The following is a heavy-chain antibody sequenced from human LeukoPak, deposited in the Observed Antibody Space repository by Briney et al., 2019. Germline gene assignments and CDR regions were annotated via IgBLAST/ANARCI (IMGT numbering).Heavy chain of an antibody. D-gene: IGHD3-3*01. J-gene: IGHJ4*02. CDR2: IYYSGST. CDR3: ARQGDFWSGDILADY. CDR1: GGSIRSSSYY. Sequence: PSETLSLTCTVSGGSIRSSSYYWGWVRQPPGKGLVWIGSIYYSGSTYYNPSLKSRVTISVDTSKNQFSLKLSSVTAADTAVYYCARQGDFWSGDILADYWGQGTLVTVSS. V-gene: IGHV4-39*01.